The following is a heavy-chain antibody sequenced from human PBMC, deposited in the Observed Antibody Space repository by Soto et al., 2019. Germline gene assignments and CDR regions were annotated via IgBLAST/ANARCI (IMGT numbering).Heavy chain of an antibody. D-gene: IGHD6-13*01. CDR2: ISAYNGNT. V-gene: IGHV1-18*01. J-gene: IGHJ5*02. Sequence: ASVKVSCKASGYTFTSYGISWVRQAPGQGLEWMGWISAYNGNTNYAQKLQGRVTMTTDTSTSTAYMELRSLRSDDTAVYYCARGPSSAGLGNWFDPWGQGTLVTVSS. CDR3: ARGPSSAGLGNWFDP. CDR1: GYTFTSYG.